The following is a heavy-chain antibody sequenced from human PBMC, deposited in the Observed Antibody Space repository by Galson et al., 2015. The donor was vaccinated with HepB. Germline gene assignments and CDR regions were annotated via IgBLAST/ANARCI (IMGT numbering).Heavy chain of an antibody. CDR3: ARYPSVT. Sequence: ETLSLTCAVYGGSFSGYYWSWIRQPPGKGLEWVGEINHSGSTNYNPSLESRVTISVDTSKNQFSLKLSSVTAADTAVYYCARYPSVTWGQGTLVTVSS. D-gene: IGHD2-21*02. J-gene: IGHJ4*02. V-gene: IGHV4-34*01. CDR1: GGSFSGYY. CDR2: INHSGST.